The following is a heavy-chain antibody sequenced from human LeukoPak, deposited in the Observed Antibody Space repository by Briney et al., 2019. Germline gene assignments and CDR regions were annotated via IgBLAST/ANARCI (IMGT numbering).Heavy chain of an antibody. CDR2: INHSGII. V-gene: IGHV4-34*01. CDR3: ARYGRTMIVVARCGWFDP. J-gene: IGHJ5*02. D-gene: IGHD3-22*01. CDR1: GGSFSGYY. Sequence: PSQTLSLTCAVYGGSFSGYYWSWIREPPGKGLEGIGEINHSGIINYNPSLNSRVTISVDTYKTQFSLKLSSVTTADTAVYYCARYGRTMIVVARCGWFDPWGQGNLVTVSS.